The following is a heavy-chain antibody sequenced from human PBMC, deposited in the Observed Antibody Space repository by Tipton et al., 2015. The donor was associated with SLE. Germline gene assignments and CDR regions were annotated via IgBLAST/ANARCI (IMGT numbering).Heavy chain of an antibody. CDR2: VNHLGTI. CDR1: GGSFSGYY. V-gene: IGHV4-34*01. Sequence: TLSLTCDVNGGSFSGYYWSWIRQSPGKGLEWIGEVNHLGTIYYNASLKSRVTISLDTSKSHFSLKLTSVTAADTAVYFCARMEGMITYGGIAGLWGQGDLVTV. D-gene: IGHD3-16*01. J-gene: IGHJ4*02. CDR3: ARMEGMITYGGIAGL.